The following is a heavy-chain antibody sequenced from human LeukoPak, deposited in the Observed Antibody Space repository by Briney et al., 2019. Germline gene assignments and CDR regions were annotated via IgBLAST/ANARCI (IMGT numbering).Heavy chain of an antibody. J-gene: IGHJ6*03. D-gene: IGHD6-19*01. CDR2: ISGSSGST. CDR1: GFTFSSDA. V-gene: IGHV3-23*01. CDR3: AKGVAGPYYYYYYYMDV. Sequence: GGSLRLSCATSGFTFSSDAMTWVRQAPGKGLEWVSGISGSSGSTYYADSVKGRFSISRDNSKNTLYLQMNSLRAEDTAVYYCAKGVAGPYYYYYYYMDVWGKGTTVTISS.